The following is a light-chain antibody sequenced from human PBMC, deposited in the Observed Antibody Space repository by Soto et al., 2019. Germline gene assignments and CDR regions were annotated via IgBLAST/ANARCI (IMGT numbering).Light chain of an antibody. CDR3: SSYTSSSTLVV. Sequence: QTVVTQPASVSGSPGQSITISCTGTSSDVGGYNYVSWYQQHPGKAPKLMIYDVSNRPSGVPNRFSGSKSGNTASLTISGLQAEDEADYYCSSYTSSSTLVVFGGGTKLTVL. CDR1: SSDVGGYNY. V-gene: IGLV2-14*01. CDR2: DVS. J-gene: IGLJ2*01.